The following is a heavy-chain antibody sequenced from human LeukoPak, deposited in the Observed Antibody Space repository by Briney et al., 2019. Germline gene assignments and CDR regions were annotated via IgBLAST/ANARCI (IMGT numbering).Heavy chain of an antibody. CDR2: MNPKSGST. J-gene: IGHJ6*03. CDR3: ARGGGGYSYGPRFGYYYYYMDV. CDR1: GYTFTAHD. D-gene: IGHD5-18*01. Sequence: GASVKVSCKTSGYTFTAHDIFWVRQAAGQGLEWMGWMNPKSGSTAYAQKFQGRVTITADESTSTAYMELSSLRSEDTAVYYCARGGGGYSYGPRFGYYYYYMDVWGKGTTVTISS. V-gene: IGHV1-8*03.